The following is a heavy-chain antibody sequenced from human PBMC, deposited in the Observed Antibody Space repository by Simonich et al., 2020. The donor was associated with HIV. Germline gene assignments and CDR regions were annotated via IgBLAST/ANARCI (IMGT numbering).Heavy chain of an antibody. D-gene: IGHD3-16*01. V-gene: IGHV3-30*07. CDR1: GFTFSSYA. CDR3: ASGGSISSVWADDY. Sequence: QVQLVESGGGVVQPERSLRLSCAASGFTFSSYAMHWVRQAPGKGLEWVAVISYDGSNKDYADSGKGRFTISRDNSKNTLYLQMNSLRAEDTAVYYCASGGSISSVWADDYWGQGTLVTVSS. J-gene: IGHJ4*02. CDR2: ISYDGSNK.